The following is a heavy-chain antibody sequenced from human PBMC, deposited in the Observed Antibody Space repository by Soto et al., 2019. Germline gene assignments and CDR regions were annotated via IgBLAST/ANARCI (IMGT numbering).Heavy chain of an antibody. Sequence: QVQLVESGGGVVQPGRSLRLSCAASGFTFSSFAMHWVRQAPGKGLEWVAFISSDGSNKHYADSVKGRFTIARDNSKNTLFLQMTTLTAEDTAVHYCARSRNWYFDLWGRGTLVTVSS. CDR1: GFTFSSFA. CDR2: ISSDGSNK. CDR3: ARSRNWYFDL. V-gene: IGHV3-30-3*01. J-gene: IGHJ2*01.